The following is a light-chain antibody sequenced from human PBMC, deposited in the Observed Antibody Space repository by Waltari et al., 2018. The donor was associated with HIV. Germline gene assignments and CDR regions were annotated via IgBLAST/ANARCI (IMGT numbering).Light chain of an antibody. CDR3: LQHHSYPLT. V-gene: IGKV1-17*01. Sequence: DIQMTQSPSSRSAAVGERVTITCRARQDINDDLGWYQQRPGEAPKRLIYSASSVENGVPSRFSGSRSGADFTLTISSLQPDDCATYYCLQHHSYPLTFGGGTKVEI. J-gene: IGKJ4*01. CDR1: QDINDD. CDR2: SAS.